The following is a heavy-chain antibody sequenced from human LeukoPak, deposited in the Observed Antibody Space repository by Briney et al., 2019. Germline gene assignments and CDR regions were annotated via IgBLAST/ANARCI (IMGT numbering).Heavy chain of an antibody. CDR3: ARGSQEYNFDY. Sequence: GGSLRLSCAASGFTFRRYGMSWVRQAPGKGLEWVSYISSSGSTIYYADSVKGRFTISRDNAKNSLYLQMNSLRAEDTAVYYCARGSQEYNFDYWGQGTLVTVSS. CDR2: ISSSGSTI. D-gene: IGHD2/OR15-2a*01. J-gene: IGHJ4*02. V-gene: IGHV3-48*03. CDR1: GFTFRRYG.